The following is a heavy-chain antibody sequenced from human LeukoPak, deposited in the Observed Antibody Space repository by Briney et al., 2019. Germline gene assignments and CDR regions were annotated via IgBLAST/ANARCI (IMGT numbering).Heavy chain of an antibody. D-gene: IGHD6-13*01. Sequence: GESLKISCKGSGYIFTTHWIGWVRQMPGKGLEWMGIIYPGDSDTRYSPSFQGQVTISVDKSISTAYLQWSSLKASDTAIYYRARHAYSSTWYPNWFDPWGQGTLVTVSS. CDR1: GYIFTTHW. J-gene: IGHJ5*02. CDR3: ARHAYSSTWYPNWFDP. V-gene: IGHV5-51*01. CDR2: IYPGDSDT.